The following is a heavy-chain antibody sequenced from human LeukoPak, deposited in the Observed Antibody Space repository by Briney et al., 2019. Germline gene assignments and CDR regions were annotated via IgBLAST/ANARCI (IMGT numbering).Heavy chain of an antibody. CDR2: ISGNGGST. CDR1: GFSFSSYV. D-gene: IGHD4-17*01. J-gene: IGHJ5*02. CDR3: ASLLLRDPNWFDP. Sequence: PGESLRLSCVASGFSFSSYVMNWVRQAPGTGLEWVSAISGNGGSTYYADSVKGRFTISRDNSKNTLYLQMNSLRAEDTAVYYCASLLLRDPNWFDPWGQGTLVTVSS. V-gene: IGHV3-23*01.